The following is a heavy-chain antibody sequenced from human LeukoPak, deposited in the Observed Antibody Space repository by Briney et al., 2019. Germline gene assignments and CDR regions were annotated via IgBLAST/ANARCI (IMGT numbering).Heavy chain of an antibody. Sequence: GGTLRHSRAASGFPLCGFCMNGVRPTPGRGRERLSNIKTDGCEQYYVDSVRGRFTISRDNAKNSVYLDMNNLRVDDTGVYYCSGRDSSRSPWAYWGQGTLVSVSS. CDR2: IKTDGCEQ. J-gene: IGHJ4*02. V-gene: IGHV3-7*01. CDR3: SGRDSSRSPWAY. D-gene: IGHD6-13*01. CDR1: GFPLCGFC.